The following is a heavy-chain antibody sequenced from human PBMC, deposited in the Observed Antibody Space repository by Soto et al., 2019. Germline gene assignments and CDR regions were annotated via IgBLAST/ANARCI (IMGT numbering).Heavy chain of an antibody. CDR1: GGSISTNY. V-gene: IGHV4-59*01. CDR3: ARGPRHDILTGYSYYLDY. Sequence: PSETLSLTCTVSGGSISTNYWSWIRQPPGKGLEWIGYIYYSGSINYNPSLRSRVTISADTSKDQFSLKLRSVTAADTAVYYCARGPRHDILTGYSYYLDYWGQGTLVTVSS. J-gene: IGHJ4*02. CDR2: IYYSGSI. D-gene: IGHD3-9*01.